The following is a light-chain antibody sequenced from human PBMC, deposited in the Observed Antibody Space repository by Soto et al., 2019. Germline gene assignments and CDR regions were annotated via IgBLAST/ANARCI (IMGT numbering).Light chain of an antibody. CDR2: EVD. V-gene: IGLV2-14*01. CDR1: TSDDGAYNY. Sequence: QSALTQPASVSGSPGQSVSISCTGSTSDDGAYNYVAWYQHKPGKAPRLLIYEVDHRPSGISPRFSGSKSGNTASLTISGLQTDDEADYYCSSYTVINTAVFGGGTKLTVL. J-gene: IGLJ3*02. CDR3: SSYTVINTAV.